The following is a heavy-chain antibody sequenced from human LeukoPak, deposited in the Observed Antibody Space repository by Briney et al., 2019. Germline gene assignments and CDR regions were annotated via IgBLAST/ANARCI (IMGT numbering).Heavy chain of an antibody. D-gene: IGHD3-22*01. V-gene: IGHV3-53*01. CDR1: GFTVSSNY. CDR3: ASGSTSSGHRLAY. CDR2: IYSGDRT. Sequence: PGGSLRLSXAVSGFTVSSNYMSWVRQAPGKGLEWVSVIYSGDRTNYADSVKGRFTISRDNSKNTLYLQMNSLRVEDTAVYYCASGSTSSGHRLAYWGQGTLVTVSS. J-gene: IGHJ4*02.